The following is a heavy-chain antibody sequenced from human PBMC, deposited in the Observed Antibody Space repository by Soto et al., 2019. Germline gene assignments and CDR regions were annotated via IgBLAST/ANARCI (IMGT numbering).Heavy chain of an antibody. J-gene: IGHJ4*02. CDR2: IWYDGSNK. CDR3: ARDWASSSWYD. V-gene: IGHV3-33*01. CDR1: GFTFSSYG. D-gene: IGHD6-13*01. Sequence: QVQLVESGGGVVQPGRSLRLSCAASGFTFSSYGMHWVRQAPGKGLEWVAVIWYDGSNKYYADSVKGRFTISRDNSKNTLYLQMNSLRAEDTAVYYCARDWASSSWYDWGQGTLVTVSS.